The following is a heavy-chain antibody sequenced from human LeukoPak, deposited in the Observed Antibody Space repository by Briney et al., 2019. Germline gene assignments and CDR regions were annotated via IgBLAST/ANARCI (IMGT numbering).Heavy chain of an antibody. V-gene: IGHV1-2*02. J-gene: IGHJ4*02. CDR1: GYTFTAHY. CDR2: INPNSGDT. D-gene: IGHD6-13*01. Sequence: ASVKVSCKASGYTFTAHYIHWVRQAPGQGLEWMAWINPNSGDTRCAQKFQGRVTITGDTSISTAYMDMNRLTSDDTAVYYCARARSSWDQLDYWGQGALVTVSS. CDR3: ARARSSWDQLDY.